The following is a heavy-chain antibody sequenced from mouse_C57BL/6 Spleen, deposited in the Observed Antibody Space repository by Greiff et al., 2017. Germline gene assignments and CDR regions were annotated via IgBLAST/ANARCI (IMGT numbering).Heavy chain of an antibody. D-gene: IGHD1-1*01. CDR2: ISSGSSTI. Sequence: EVQVVESGGGLVKPGGSLKLSCAASGFTFSDYGMHWVRQAPEKGLEWVAYISSGSSTIYYADTVKGRFTISRDNAKNTLFLQMTSLRSEDTAMYYCARDYYGISYGGWFAYWGQGTLVTVSA. J-gene: IGHJ3*01. CDR1: GFTFSDYG. CDR3: ARDYYGISYGGWFAY. V-gene: IGHV5-17*01.